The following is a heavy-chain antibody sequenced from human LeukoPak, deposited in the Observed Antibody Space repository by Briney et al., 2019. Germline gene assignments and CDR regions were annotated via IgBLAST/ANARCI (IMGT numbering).Heavy chain of an antibody. Sequence: GASVKVSCKASGYTFTSYGISWVRQAPGQGLEWMGWISAYNGNTNYAQKLQGRVTMTTDTSTSTAYMDLRSLRSDDTAVYYCARDQRDSSDINCYDYWGQGTLVTVSS. CDR1: GYTFTSYG. J-gene: IGHJ4*02. V-gene: IGHV1-18*01. D-gene: IGHD3-22*01. CDR2: ISAYNGNT. CDR3: ARDQRDSSDINCYDY.